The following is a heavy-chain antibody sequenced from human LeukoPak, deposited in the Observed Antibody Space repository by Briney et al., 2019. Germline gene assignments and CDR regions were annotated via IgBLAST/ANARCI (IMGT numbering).Heavy chain of an antibody. CDR1: GGSFSGYY. V-gene: IGHV4-34*01. J-gene: IGHJ3*02. CDR3: ARASDIVVVPAAHADAFDI. CDR2: INHSGST. Sequence: SETLSLTCAVYGGSFSGYYWSWIRQPPGKGLEWIGEINHSGSTNYNPSLKSRVTISVDTSKNQFSLKLSSVTAADTAVYYCARASDIVVVPAAHADAFDIWGQGTMVTVSS. D-gene: IGHD2-2*01.